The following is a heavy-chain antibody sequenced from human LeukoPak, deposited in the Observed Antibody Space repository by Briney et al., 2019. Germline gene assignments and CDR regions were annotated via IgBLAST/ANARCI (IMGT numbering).Heavy chain of an antibody. D-gene: IGHD6-13*01. CDR3: ARVARNTAWYSSSWYGDY. J-gene: IGHJ4*02. CDR2: ISSSSSTI. CDR1: GFTFSSYS. Sequence: GGSLRLSCAASGFTFSSYSMNWVRQAPGKGLEWASYISSSSSTIYYADSVKGRFTISRDNAKNSLYLQMNSLRAEDTAVYYCARVARNTAWYSSSWYGDYWGQGTLVTVSS. V-gene: IGHV3-48*04.